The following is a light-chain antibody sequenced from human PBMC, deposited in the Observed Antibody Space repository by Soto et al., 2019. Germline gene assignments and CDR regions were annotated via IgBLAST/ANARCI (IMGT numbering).Light chain of an antibody. V-gene: IGLV1-44*01. CDR2: SNN. CDR1: SSNIGNNA. J-gene: IGLJ1*01. CDR3: AAWDDSLNGFL. Sequence: QSALTQPPSASGTPGQRVTISFSGSSSNIGNNAVNWYQQLPGTAPKLLTYSNNKRPSGIPDRFSGSKSGTSASLAISGLQSEAEADYYCAAWDDSLNGFLFGTGTKLTVL.